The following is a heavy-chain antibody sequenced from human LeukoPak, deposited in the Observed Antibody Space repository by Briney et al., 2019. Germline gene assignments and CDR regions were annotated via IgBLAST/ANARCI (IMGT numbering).Heavy chain of an antibody. Sequence: GGSLRLSCAASGFTFSSYAMSWVRQAPGKGLEWVSAISGSGGSTYYADSVKGRFTISRDNSKNTLYLQMNSLRAEGTAVYYCAKDVYYYYGMDVWGQGTTVTVSS. J-gene: IGHJ6*02. V-gene: IGHV3-23*01. CDR1: GFTFSSYA. CDR2: ISGSGGST. CDR3: AKDVYYYYGMDV.